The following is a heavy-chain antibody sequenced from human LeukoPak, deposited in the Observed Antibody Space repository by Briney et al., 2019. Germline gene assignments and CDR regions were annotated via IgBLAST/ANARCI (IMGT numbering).Heavy chain of an antibody. Sequence: SETLSLTCTVSGGSISSYYWSWIRQPPGKGLEWIGYIYYSGSTNYNPSLKSRVTISVDTSKNQFSLKLSSVTAADTAVYYCARADPYGDYGYYYYGMDVWGQGTTVTVSS. CDR2: IYYSGST. CDR3: ARADPYGDYGYYYYGMDV. CDR1: GGSISSYY. J-gene: IGHJ6*02. V-gene: IGHV4-59*12. D-gene: IGHD4-17*01.